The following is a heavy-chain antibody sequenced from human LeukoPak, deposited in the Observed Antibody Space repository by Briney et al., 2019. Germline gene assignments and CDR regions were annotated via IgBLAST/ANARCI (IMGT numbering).Heavy chain of an antibody. J-gene: IGHJ5*02. CDR2: IWYDGSNK. CDR1: GFTFSSYG. V-gene: IGHV3-33*01. CDR3: ARNYDSSGYYRVGWFDP. D-gene: IGHD3-22*01. Sequence: PGGSLRLSCAASGFTFSSYGMHWVRQAPGKGLGWVAVIWYDGSNKYYADSVKGRFTISRDNSKNTLYLQMNSLRAEDTAVYYCARNYDSSGYYRVGWFDPWGQGTLVTVSS.